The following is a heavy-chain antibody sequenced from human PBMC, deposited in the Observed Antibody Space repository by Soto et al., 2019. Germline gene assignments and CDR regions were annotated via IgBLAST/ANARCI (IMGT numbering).Heavy chain of an antibody. CDR2: INPNGGAT. D-gene: IGHD5-12*01. J-gene: IGHJ6*03. CDR1: GDSFNDYY. CDR3: ARESGGATATLDYYYFYMDV. V-gene: IGHV1-2*02. Sequence: VQLAQSGAEVKKPGASVKVSCKTSGDSFNDYYIHWARQAPGQGLEWMGWINPNGGATKYAQKFQGQVTVTRDTSIRAVYMELSGLRPDDTAVYYCARESGGATATLDYYYFYMDVWGKGTTVTVSS.